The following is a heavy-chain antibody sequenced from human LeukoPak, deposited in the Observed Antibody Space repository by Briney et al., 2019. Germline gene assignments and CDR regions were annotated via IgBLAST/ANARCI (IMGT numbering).Heavy chain of an antibody. J-gene: IGHJ4*02. CDR3: ARTGSSGSYYLPSYAQCFDY. CDR2: ISAYNGNT. Sequence: ASVKVSCKASGYTFTSYGISWVRQAPGQGLEWMGWISAYNGNTNYAQKLQGRVTMTTDISTSTAYMELRSLRSDDTAVYYCARTGSSGSYYLPSYAQCFDYWGQGTLVTVSS. V-gene: IGHV1-18*01. CDR1: GYTFTSYG. D-gene: IGHD3-10*01.